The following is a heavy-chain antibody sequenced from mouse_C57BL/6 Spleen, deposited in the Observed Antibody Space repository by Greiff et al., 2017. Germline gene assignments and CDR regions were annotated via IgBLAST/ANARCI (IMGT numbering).Heavy chain of an antibody. D-gene: IGHD1-1*01. J-gene: IGHJ2*01. CDR1: GYAFSSSW. CDR3: ARGGSSEYYFDY. CDR2: IYPGDGDT. V-gene: IGHV1-82*01. Sequence: VQLQQSGPELVKPGASVKISCKASGYAFSSSWMNWVKQRPGKGLEWIGRIYPGDGDTNYNGKFKGKATLTADKSSSTAYMQLSSLTSEDSAVYFCARGGSSEYYFDYWGQGTTLTASS.